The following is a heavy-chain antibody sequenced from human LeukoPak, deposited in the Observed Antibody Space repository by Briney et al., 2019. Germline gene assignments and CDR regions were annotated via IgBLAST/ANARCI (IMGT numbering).Heavy chain of an antibody. Sequence: GGSLRLSCAASGFTFSSYSMNWVRQAPGKGLEWVSSINSSSSYIYYADSVRGRFTISRDNAKNSLYLQMNSLRAEDTAVYYCGVTGTTRGAFDIWGQGTMVTVSS. V-gene: IGHV3-21*01. CDR1: GFTFSSYS. J-gene: IGHJ3*02. CDR2: INSSSSYI. D-gene: IGHD1-7*01. CDR3: GVTGTTRGAFDI.